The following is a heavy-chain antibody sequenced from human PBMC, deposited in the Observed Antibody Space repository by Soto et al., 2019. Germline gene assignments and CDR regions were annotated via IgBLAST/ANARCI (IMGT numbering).Heavy chain of an antibody. J-gene: IGHJ4*02. CDR3: ARGLDPLRYFDWLFS. V-gene: IGHV1-69*13. CDR1: GVIFTSSA. Sequence: SVKVSCTTCGVIFTSSAVEWVRQARGQGLEWMGRIVVISGKTDYAQKFQGRVTITADESTSTAYMELSSLRSEDTAVYYCARGLDPLRYFDWLFSWGQGTLVTVSS. D-gene: IGHD3-9*01. CDR2: IVVISGKT.